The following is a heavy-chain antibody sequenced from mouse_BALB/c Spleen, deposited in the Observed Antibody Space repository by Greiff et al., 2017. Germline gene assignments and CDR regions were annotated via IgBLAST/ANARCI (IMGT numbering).Heavy chain of an antibody. D-gene: IGHD2-1*01. CDR3: AYYGNYLAWFAY. CDR1: GYSITSDYA. V-gene: IGHV3-2*02. Sequence: VQLKESGPGLVKPSQSLSLTCTVTGYSITSDYAWNWIRQFPGNKLEWMGYISYSGSTSYNPSLKSRISITRDTSKNQFFLQLNSVTTEDTATYYCAYYGNYLAWFAYWGQGTLVTVSA. CDR2: ISYSGST. J-gene: IGHJ3*01.